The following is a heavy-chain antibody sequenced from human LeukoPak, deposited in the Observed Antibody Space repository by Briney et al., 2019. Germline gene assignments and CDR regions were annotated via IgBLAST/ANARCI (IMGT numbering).Heavy chain of an antibody. CDR1: GFTFSSYW. D-gene: IGHD4-23*01. J-gene: IGHJ4*02. CDR2: INQDGTEK. Sequence: GGSLRLSCAASGFTFSSYWMSWVRQAPGEGLEWVAKINQDGTEKAYVDSVRGRFTISRDNAKNSLFLQMNSLRAEDTAVYYCARDRGKDYFGDWSQGTQVTVSS. V-gene: IGHV3-7*03. CDR3: ARDRGKDYFGD.